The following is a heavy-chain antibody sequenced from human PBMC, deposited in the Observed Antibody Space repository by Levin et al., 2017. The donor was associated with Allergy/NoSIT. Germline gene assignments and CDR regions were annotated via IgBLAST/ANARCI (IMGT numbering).Heavy chain of an antibody. Sequence: GGSLRLSCAASGFTFSSYGMHWVRQAPGKGLEWVAVISYDGSNKYYADSVKGRFTISRDNSKNTLYLQMNSLRAEDTAVYYCAKDRKHGDYTFDYWGQGTLVTVSS. CDR1: GFTFSSYG. V-gene: IGHV3-30*18. J-gene: IGHJ4*02. D-gene: IGHD4-17*01. CDR3: AKDRKHGDYTFDY. CDR2: ISYDGSNK.